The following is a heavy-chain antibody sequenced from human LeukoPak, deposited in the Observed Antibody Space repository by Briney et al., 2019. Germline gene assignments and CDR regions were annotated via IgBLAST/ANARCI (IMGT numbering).Heavy chain of an antibody. J-gene: IGHJ6*03. Sequence: GGSLRLSCAASGFTFSTYDMHWVRQAPGKGLEWVAFIRYDGSNKYHADSVKGRFTISRDNSKNTLYLQMNSLRAEDTAVYYCARDPYSGSYGNYYYYFMDVWGKGTTVTISS. CDR3: ARDPYSGSYGNYYYYFMDV. CDR1: GFTFSTYD. D-gene: IGHD1-26*01. V-gene: IGHV3-30*02. CDR2: IRYDGSNK.